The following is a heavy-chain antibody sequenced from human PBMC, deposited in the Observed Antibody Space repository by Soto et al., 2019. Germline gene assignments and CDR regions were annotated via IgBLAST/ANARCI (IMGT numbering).Heavy chain of an antibody. D-gene: IGHD6-13*01. CDR2: ISYDGSNK. CDR1: GFTFSSYG. CDR3: AKWGSWYVRYYYGMDV. V-gene: IGHV3-30*18. Sequence: GGSLRLSCAASGFTFSSYGMHWVRQAPGKGLEWVAVISYDGSNKYYADSVKGRFTISRDNSKNTLYLQMNSLRAEDTAVYYCAKWGSWYVRYYYGMDVWGQGTTVTVSS. J-gene: IGHJ6*02.